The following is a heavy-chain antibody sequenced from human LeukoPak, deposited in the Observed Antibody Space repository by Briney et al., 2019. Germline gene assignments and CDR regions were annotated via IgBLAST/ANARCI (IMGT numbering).Heavy chain of an antibody. CDR1: GGSLSSYN. V-gene: IGHV4-59*08. CDR2: IYCSVGV. D-gene: IGHD3-22*01. Sequence: SETLSLTCTVPGGSLSSYNWSWVRQRPGTGLERVGHIYCSVGVNYNMSLKSRVTISVDTSKTQFSLKLSSVTAADTAVYYCARHIVRYYDSSGKDWFDPWGQGTLVTVSS. J-gene: IGHJ5*02. CDR3: ARHIVRYYDSSGKDWFDP.